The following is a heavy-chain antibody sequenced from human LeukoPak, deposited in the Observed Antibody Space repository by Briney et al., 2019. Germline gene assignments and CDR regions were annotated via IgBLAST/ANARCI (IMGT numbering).Heavy chain of an antibody. J-gene: IGHJ6*03. CDR3: AKDTGWFGELFYYMDV. D-gene: IGHD3-10*01. Sequence: GGSLRLSCAASGFTFSSYSMNWVRQAPGKGLEWVSSISSSSSYIYYADSVKGRFTISRDNAKNSLYLQMNSLRAEDTAVYYCAKDTGWFGELFYYMDVWGKGTTVTVSS. V-gene: IGHV3-21*04. CDR2: ISSSSSYI. CDR1: GFTFSSYS.